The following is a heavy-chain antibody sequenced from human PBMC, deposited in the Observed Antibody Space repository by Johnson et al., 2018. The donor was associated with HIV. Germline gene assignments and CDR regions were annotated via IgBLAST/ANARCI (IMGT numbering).Heavy chain of an antibody. V-gene: IGHV3-66*01. J-gene: IGHJ3*02. CDR3: ASGSWELSEDAFHI. Sequence: VQLVESGGGLVQPGGSLRLACAVSGFTVSSNYMSWVRQAPGKGPEWVSVIYSAGSTNYADSVKGRFTISRDNSNNTLYLLMNSLRAEDTAVYYCASGSWELSEDAFHIWGQGTIVTVSS. D-gene: IGHD1-26*01. CDR2: IYSAGST. CDR1: GFTVSSNY.